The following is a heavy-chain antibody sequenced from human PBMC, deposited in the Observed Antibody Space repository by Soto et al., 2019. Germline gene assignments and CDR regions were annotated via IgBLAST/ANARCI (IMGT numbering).Heavy chain of an antibody. J-gene: IGHJ3*02. Sequence: EVQLVEPGGGLVQPGRSLRLSCAASGFTFDDYAMHWVRQAPGKGLAWVSGISWNSDTIVYADSVKGRFTISRDSPKNSLYLQMNSLRAEDTALYYCAKDIGGSHPDAFDIWGQGTMVTVSS. CDR3: AKDIGGSHPDAFDI. CDR2: ISWNSDTI. CDR1: GFTFDDYA. V-gene: IGHV3-9*01. D-gene: IGHD1-26*01.